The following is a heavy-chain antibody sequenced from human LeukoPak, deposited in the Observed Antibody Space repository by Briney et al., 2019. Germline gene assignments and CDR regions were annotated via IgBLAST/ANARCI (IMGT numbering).Heavy chain of an antibody. CDR2: ISTSGTTI. CDR1: GFAISSYE. D-gene: IGHD5-12*01. Sequence: PGGSLALSCAASGFAISSYEMNWIRQAPGKGREWIAYISTSGTTIHYADSVKGRFTFSRDNAKNSVYLQMNSLGAEDTAVYYCASRQSYGGYDYWGQGTLVTVSS. V-gene: IGHV3-48*03. CDR3: ASRQSYGGYDY. J-gene: IGHJ4*02.